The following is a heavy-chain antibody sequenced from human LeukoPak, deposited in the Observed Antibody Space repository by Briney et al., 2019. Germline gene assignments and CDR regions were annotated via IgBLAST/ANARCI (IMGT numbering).Heavy chain of an antibody. Sequence: PSETLSLTCTVSGGSISSSTTYHCGWIRQPPGKGLEWIATIHYSGSTYYSPSLKSRVTISVDTSKNQFSLKLSSVTAADTAVYYCARFSQLLYYFDYWGQGTLVTVSS. CDR1: GGSISSSTTYH. J-gene: IGHJ4*02. V-gene: IGHV4-39*07. CDR3: ARFSQLLYYFDY. CDR2: IHYSGST. D-gene: IGHD2-2*01.